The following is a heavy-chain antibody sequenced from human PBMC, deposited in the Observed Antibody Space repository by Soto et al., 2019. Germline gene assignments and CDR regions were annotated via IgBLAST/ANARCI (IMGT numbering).Heavy chain of an antibody. CDR1: GFTFSSNG. V-gene: IGHV3-30*18. D-gene: IGHD6-13*01. CDR2: ISYDGSNK. CDR3: AKASSAWQQLVLYYYYGMDV. J-gene: IGHJ6*02. Sequence: PGGSLRLSCAASGFTFSSNGMHWVRQAPSKELNMVAVISYDGSNKYYADSVKGRFTICRDNSKNTLYLQMNSLRAEDTAVYYCAKASSAWQQLVLYYYYGMDVWGQGTTVTVSS.